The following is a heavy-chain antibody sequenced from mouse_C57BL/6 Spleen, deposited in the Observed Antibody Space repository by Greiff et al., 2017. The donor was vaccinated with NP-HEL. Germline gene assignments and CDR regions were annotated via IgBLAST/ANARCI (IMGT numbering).Heavy chain of an antibody. D-gene: IGHD1-1*01. CDR3: ARLGTTVNWYFDV. CDR1: GYAFSSYW. J-gene: IGHJ1*03. V-gene: IGHV1-80*01. Sequence: QVHVKQSGAELVKPGASVKISCKASGYAFSSYWMNWVKQRPGKGLEWIGQIYPGDGDTNYNGKFKGKATLTADKSSSTAYMQLSSLTSEDSAVYFCARLGTTVNWYFDVWGTGTTVTVSS. CDR2: IYPGDGDT.